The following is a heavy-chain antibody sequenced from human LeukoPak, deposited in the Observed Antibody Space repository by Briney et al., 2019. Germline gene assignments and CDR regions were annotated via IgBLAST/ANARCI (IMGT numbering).Heavy chain of an antibody. V-gene: IGHV4-59*07. D-gene: IGHD3-22*01. J-gene: IGHJ4*02. CDR2: IYYSGST. CDR1: GGSISSYY. Sequence: SDTLSLTCTVSGGSISSYYWSWIRQPPGKGLEWIGYIYYSGSTNYNPSLKSRVTISVDTSKNQFSLKLSSVTAADTAVYYCARGNYYDRLFDYWGQGTLVTVSS. CDR3: ARGNYYDRLFDY.